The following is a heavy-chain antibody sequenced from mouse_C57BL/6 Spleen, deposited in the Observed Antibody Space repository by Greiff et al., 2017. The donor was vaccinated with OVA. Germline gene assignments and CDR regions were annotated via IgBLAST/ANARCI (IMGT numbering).Heavy chain of an antibody. J-gene: IGHJ4*01. CDR2: IYPGDGDT. V-gene: IGHV1-82*01. Sequence: LVESGPELVKPGASVKISCKASGYAFSSSWMNWVKQRPGKGLEWIGRIYPGDGDTNYNGKFKGKATLTADKSSSTAYMQLSSLTSEDSAVYFCAKEGSYEYYAMDYWGQGTSVTVSS. CDR1: GYAFSSSW. CDR3: AKEGSYEYYAMDY. D-gene: IGHD1-1*02.